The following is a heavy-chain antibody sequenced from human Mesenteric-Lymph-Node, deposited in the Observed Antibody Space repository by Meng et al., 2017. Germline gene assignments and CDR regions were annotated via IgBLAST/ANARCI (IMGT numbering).Heavy chain of an antibody. J-gene: IGHJ4*02. CDR3: ARGGYYYDSSGYYQLDY. D-gene: IGHD3-22*01. CDR2: IYYSGST. Sequence: SETLSLTCTVSGGSITSGGSYWSWIRQHPGKGLEWIGYIYYSGSTYYNPSLKSRVTISVDTSKNQFSLKLSSVTAADTAVYYCARGGYYYDSSGYYQLDYWGQGTLVTVSS. CDR1: GGSITSGGSY. V-gene: IGHV4-31*03.